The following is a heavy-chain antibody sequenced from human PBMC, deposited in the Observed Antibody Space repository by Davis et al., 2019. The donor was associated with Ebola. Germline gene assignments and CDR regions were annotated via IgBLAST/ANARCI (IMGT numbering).Heavy chain of an antibody. CDR1: GGSFSGYY. V-gene: IGHV4-34*01. D-gene: IGHD5/OR15-5a*01. CDR3: ARERAVSTKSRSFDL. CDR2: INHSGST. Sequence: MPSETLSLTCAVYGGSFSGYYWSWIRQPPGKGLEWIGEINHSGSTNYNPSLKSRVTISVDTSRIQFSLKLSSVTTADTAIYYCARERAVSTKSRSFDLWGRGTLVTVSS. J-gene: IGHJ2*01.